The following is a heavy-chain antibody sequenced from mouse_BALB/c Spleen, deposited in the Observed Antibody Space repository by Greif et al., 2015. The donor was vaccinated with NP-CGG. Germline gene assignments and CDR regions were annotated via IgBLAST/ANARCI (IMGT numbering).Heavy chain of an antibody. CDR3: ARDGYYAMDY. CDR2: IWAGGST. Sequence: VKVVESGPGLVAPSQSLSITCTVSGFSLTSYGVHWVRQPPGKGLEWLGVIWAGGSTNYNSALMSRLSISKDNSKIQVFLKMNSLQTDDTAMYYCARDGYYAMDYWGQGTSVTVSS. CDR1: GFSLTSYG. V-gene: IGHV2-9*02. J-gene: IGHJ4*01.